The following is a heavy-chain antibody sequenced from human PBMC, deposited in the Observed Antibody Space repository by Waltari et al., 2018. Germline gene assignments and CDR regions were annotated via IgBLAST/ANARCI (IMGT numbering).Heavy chain of an antibody. CDR1: GFTFSSYW. D-gene: IGHD2-15*01. Sequence: EVQLVESGGGLVQPGGSLSLSCAASGFTFSSYWMSWVRQAPGKGLEWVANIKQDGSEKYYVDSGKGRFTISRDNAKNSLYLQMDSLRAEDTAVYYCARDRYCSGGSCYLYYYGMDVWGQGTTVTVSS. V-gene: IGHV3-7*04. CDR2: IKQDGSEK. J-gene: IGHJ6*02. CDR3: ARDRYCSGGSCYLYYYGMDV.